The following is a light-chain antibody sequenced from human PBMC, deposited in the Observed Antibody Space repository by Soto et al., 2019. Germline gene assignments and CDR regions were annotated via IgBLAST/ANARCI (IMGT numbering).Light chain of an antibody. CDR2: GAS. Sequence: EIVLTQSPCTLSLSTWERATLSCRASQSVSSSYLAWYQQKPGQAPRLLIYGASSRATGIPDRFSGSGSGTDFTLTISRLEPEDFAVYYCQQYGSSQTITFGQGTRLEIK. V-gene: IGKV3-20*01. CDR1: QSVSSSY. J-gene: IGKJ5*01. CDR3: QQYGSSQTIT.